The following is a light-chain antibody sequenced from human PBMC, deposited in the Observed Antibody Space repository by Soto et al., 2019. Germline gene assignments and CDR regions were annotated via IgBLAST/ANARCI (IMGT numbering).Light chain of an antibody. V-gene: IGLV2-14*01. Sequence: QSALTQPASVSGSPGQSITISCTGSSTDVGSYNDASWYQQHPGKAPKLMIYEVSYRPSGVSNRFSGSKSGNTASLTISGLPAEDEADYYCSSYTASSTLVFGGGTKVTVL. CDR3: SSYTASSTLV. CDR1: STDVGSYND. J-gene: IGLJ2*01. CDR2: EVS.